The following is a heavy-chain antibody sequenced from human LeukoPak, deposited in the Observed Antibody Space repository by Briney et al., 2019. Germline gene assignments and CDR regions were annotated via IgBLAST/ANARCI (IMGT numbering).Heavy chain of an antibody. CDR3: ARVGATVGYYYYMDV. D-gene: IGHD1-26*01. CDR1: GYSISSGYY. V-gene: IGHV4-38-2*02. Sequence: SETLSLTCTVSGYSISSGYYWGWIRQPPGKGLEWIGSIYHSGSTYYNPSLKSRVTISVDTSKNQSSLKLSSVTAADTAVYYCARVGATVGYYYYMDVWGKGTTVTVSS. CDR2: IYHSGST. J-gene: IGHJ6*03.